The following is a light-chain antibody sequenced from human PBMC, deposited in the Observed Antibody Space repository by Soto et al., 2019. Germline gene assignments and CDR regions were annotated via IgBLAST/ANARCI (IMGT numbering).Light chain of an antibody. CDR3: SSWTTSSTLV. Sequence: QPVLTQPASVSGSPGQSITISCTGTSRDIGTYDYVSWYQQHPGKAPKLMIYDVNNRPSGVSNRFSGSKSGNTASLTISGLQAEDEADYYCSSWTTSSTLVFGGGTKVTVL. V-gene: IGLV2-14*01. CDR1: SRDIGTYDY. J-gene: IGLJ2*01. CDR2: DVN.